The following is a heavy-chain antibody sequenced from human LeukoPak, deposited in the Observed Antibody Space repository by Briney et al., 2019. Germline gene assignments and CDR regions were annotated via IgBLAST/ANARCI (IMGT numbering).Heavy chain of an antibody. CDR3: ARDEDTAINY. CDR1: GCSISSGDYY. D-gene: IGHD5-18*01. CDR2: IYYSGST. Sequence: PSQTLSLTCTVSGCSISSGDYYWGWIRQPPGKGLEWIGYIYYSGSTYYNPSLKSRGTISVDTSKNQFSLKLSSVTAADTAVYYCARDEDTAINYWGQGTLVTVSS. V-gene: IGHV4-30-4*08. J-gene: IGHJ4*02.